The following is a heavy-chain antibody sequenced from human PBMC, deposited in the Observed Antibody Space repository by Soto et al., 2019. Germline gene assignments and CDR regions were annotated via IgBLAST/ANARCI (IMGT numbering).Heavy chain of an antibody. J-gene: IGHJ3*02. V-gene: IGHV3-23*01. CDR3: ANGGDYYDSSGYYYDRYDAYDI. Sequence: GGSLRLSCVASGITFGSRAMSWVRQAPGEGLEWVSSITDTGGDTKYADSVRGRFTISRDNSKNTLYLQMNSLRAEDTAVYYCANGGDYYDSSGYYYDRYDAYDIWGQGTMVTVSS. CDR2: ITDTGGDT. CDR1: GITFGSRA. D-gene: IGHD3-22*01.